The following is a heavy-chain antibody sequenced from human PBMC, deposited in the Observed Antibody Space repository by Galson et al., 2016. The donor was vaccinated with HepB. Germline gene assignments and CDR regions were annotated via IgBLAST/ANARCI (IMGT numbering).Heavy chain of an antibody. D-gene: IGHD7-27*01. CDR2: ISGSSDKI. CDR3: ARGDGTNWDFDY. J-gene: IGHJ4*02. Sequence: SLRLSCAASGFAFSSHSTNWVRQAPGKGLEWLAYISGSSDKIYYGDSVKGRFTISRDNARNLLFLQMDGLRAEDTAVYFCARGDGTNWDFDYWGQGTLVTVSS. CDR1: GFAFSSHS. V-gene: IGHV3-48*04.